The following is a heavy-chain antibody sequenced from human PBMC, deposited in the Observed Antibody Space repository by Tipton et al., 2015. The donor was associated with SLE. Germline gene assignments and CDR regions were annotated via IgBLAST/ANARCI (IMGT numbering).Heavy chain of an antibody. CDR2: IYYSGGT. J-gene: IGHJ2*01. CDR1: GGSMSTYY. V-gene: IGHV4-59*01. D-gene: IGHD2-15*01. CDR3: ARYSLTNWHLDL. Sequence: LRLSCTVSGGSMSTYYWSWIRLPPGKGLEWIGYIYYSGGTSYNPSLNSQVTISVDTSRNQFSLKLTSVTAADSAVYYCARYSLTNWHLDLWGRGTLVTVSS.